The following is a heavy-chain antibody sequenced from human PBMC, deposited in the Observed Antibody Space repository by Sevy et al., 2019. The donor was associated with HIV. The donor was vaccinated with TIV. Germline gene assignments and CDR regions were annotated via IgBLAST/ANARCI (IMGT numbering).Heavy chain of an antibody. CDR1: GLTFSSYW. V-gene: IGHV3-7*01. J-gene: IGHJ1*01. CDR2: INQGGSQE. Sequence: GGSLRLSCAASGLTFSSYWMTWVRQAPGQGLEWVANINQGGSQEYYVDSVKGRFTISRDNAKNSLYLQINSLRAEDTAVYYCATILPAGVPAEYFQHWGQGTLVTVSS. D-gene: IGHD2-2*01. CDR3: ATILPAGVPAEYFQH.